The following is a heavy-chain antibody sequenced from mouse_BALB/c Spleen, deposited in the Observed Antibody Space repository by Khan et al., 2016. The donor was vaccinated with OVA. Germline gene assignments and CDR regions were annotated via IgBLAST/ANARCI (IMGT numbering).Heavy chain of an antibody. CDR3: ARQPYYHYNIMDY. Sequence: QVQLKESGPGLVAPSQSLSLTCTISGFSLTNYGVHWVRQPPGQGLEWLVLMWNDGSTTYNSALKSRLTISTDNSKSQVFLKMNNPQTDNTAMYFCARQPYYHYNIMDYWGQGTSVTVSS. CDR1: GFSLTNYG. CDR2: MWNDGST. J-gene: IGHJ4*01. V-gene: IGHV2-6-1*01. D-gene: IGHD2-4*01.